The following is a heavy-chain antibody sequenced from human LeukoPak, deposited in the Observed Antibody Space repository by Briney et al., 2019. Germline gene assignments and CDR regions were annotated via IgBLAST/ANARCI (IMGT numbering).Heavy chain of an antibody. V-gene: IGHV4-4*07. CDR3: ARGQRIAATRMGYYFDY. CDR1: GGSISSYY. D-gene: IGHD6-13*01. Sequence: SETLSLTCTVSGGSISSYYWSWIRQPAGKGLEWIGRIYTSGSTNYNPSLKSRVTMSVDTSKNQFSLKLSSVTAADTAVYYCARGQRIAATRMGYYFDYWGQGTLVTVSS. CDR2: IYTSGST. J-gene: IGHJ4*02.